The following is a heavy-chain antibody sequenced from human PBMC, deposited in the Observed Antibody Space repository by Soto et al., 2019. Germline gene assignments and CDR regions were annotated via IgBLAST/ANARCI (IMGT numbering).Heavy chain of an antibody. Sequence: LSLTCTVSGGSISSYYWSWIRQPPGKGLEWIGYIYYSGSTNYNPSLKSRVTISVDTSKNQFSLKLSSVTAADTAVYYCARFSRRGNWFEPWGQGTLVTGSS. J-gene: IGHJ5*02. V-gene: IGHV4-59*01. CDR3: ARFSRRGNWFEP. CDR2: IYYSGST. CDR1: GGSISSYY.